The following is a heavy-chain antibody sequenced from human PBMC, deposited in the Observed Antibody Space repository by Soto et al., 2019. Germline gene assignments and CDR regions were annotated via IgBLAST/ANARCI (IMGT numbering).Heavy chain of an antibody. CDR3: GRGTGTTRKGLYCYIDV. J-gene: IGHJ6*03. D-gene: IGHD1-7*01. Sequence: EVQLVESGGGLVQPGGSLRLSCAPSGFTFSGYDMHWVRQATGKGLEWVSTIGTTGDPYYPGSVKGRFTIPRENTKNYSYLQINSLRAGDTAVYYCGRGTGTTRKGLYCYIDVWGKGTTVTVSS. V-gene: IGHV3-13*05. CDR2: IGTTGDP. CDR1: GFTFSGYD.